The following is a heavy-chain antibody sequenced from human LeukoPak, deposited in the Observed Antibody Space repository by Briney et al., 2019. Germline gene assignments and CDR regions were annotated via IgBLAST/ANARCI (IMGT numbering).Heavy chain of an antibody. J-gene: IGHJ2*01. Sequence: SETLSLTCTVSGGSIFNYYWHWIRQSPGKGLEWVGYVYANGITAYNPSLRSRGSMSIDTSRSQFSLRLTSVTAADMATYYCARRVYYDTSGYHPTAGYFDLWGRGTLVSVSS. CDR3: ARRVYYDTSGYHPTAGYFDL. CDR1: GGSIFNYY. D-gene: IGHD3-22*01. V-gene: IGHV4-4*08. CDR2: VYANGIT.